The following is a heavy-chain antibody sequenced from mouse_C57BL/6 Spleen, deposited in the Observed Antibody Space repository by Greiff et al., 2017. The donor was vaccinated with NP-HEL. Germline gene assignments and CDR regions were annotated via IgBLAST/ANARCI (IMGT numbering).Heavy chain of an antibody. CDR3: ASHYDYDVNFDD. CDR1: GYTFTSYW. V-gene: IGHV1-64*01. Sequence: VQLQQPGAELVKPGASVKLSCKASGYTFTSYWMHWVKQRPGQGLEWIGMINPNSGSTNYNEKFKSKATLTVDKSSSTAYMQLSSLTSEDSAVYYCASHYDYDVNFDDWGQGTTLTVSS. D-gene: IGHD2-4*01. CDR2: INPNSGST. J-gene: IGHJ2*01.